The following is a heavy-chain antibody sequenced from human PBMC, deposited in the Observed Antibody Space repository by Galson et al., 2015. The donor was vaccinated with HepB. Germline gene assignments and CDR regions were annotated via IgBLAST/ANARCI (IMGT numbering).Heavy chain of an antibody. V-gene: IGHV3-23*01. CDR2: ISGSGGST. J-gene: IGHJ6*03. CDR1: GFTFSSYA. CDR3: AKARYRSFVSACYMDV. Sequence: SLRLSCAASGFTFSSYAMSWVRQAPGKGLEWVSAISGSGGSTYYADSVKGRFTISRDNSKNTLYLQMNSLRAEDTAVYYCAKARYRSFVSACYMDVWGKGTTVTVSS. D-gene: IGHD2-15*01.